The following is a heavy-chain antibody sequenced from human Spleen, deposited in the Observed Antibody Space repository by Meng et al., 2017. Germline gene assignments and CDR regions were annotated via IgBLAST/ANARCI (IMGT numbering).Heavy chain of an antibody. J-gene: IGHJ6*02. D-gene: IGHD3-10*01. CDR2: ISSSSSYI. CDR1: GFTFSSYS. V-gene: IGHV3-21*04. Sequence: GESLKISCAASGFTFSSYSMNWVRQAPGKGLEWVSSISSSSSYIYYADSVKGRFTISRDNAKNSLYLQMNSLRVEDTALYYCAKVTGPFYGSGSYYDMDVWGQGTTVTVSS. CDR3: AKVTGPFYGSGSYYDMDV.